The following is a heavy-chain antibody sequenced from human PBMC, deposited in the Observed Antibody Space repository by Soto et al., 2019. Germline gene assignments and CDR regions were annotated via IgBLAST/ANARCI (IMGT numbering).Heavy chain of an antibody. Sequence: PGGSLKLSCAASGFTFSSYSLHWVRQAPGKGLEWVSGISGSGDSTYYADSVKGRFTISRDNSNNTLYLQMNSLRAEDTAVYYCAKDPTSYDSSAQFDSWGQGTLVTVS. J-gene: IGHJ4*02. D-gene: IGHD3-22*01. CDR2: ISGSGDST. CDR1: GFTFSSYS. CDR3: AKDPTSYDSSAQFDS. V-gene: IGHV3-23*01.